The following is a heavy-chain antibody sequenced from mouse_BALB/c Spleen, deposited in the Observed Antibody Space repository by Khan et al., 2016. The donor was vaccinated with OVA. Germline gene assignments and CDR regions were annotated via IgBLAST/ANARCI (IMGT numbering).Heavy chain of an antibody. CDR1: GYSITSDYA. CDR2: ISYSGST. V-gene: IGHV3-2*02. D-gene: IGHD4-1*01. CDR3: ANDLGRYYALDY. Sequence: EVQLQESGPGLVKPSQSLSLTCTVTGYSITSDYAWNWIRQFPGNKLEWMGYISYSGSTTYNPSLKSRISITRDTSKDKFFLQLKSVTSEDTATXYCANDLGRYYALDYWGQGTSVTVSS. J-gene: IGHJ4*01.